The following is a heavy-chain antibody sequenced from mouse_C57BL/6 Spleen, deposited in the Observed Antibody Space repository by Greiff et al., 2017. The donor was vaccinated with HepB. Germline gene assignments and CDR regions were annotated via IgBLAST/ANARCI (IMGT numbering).Heavy chain of an antibody. V-gene: IGHV5-9*01. CDR1: GFTFSSYT. Sequence: EVKLVESGGGLVKPGGSLKLSCAASGFTFSSYTMSWVRQTPEKRLEWVATISGGGGNTYYPDSVKGRFTITRDTAKNTLYLQMSSLRSEDTALYYCARHGTTAPWFAYWGQGTLVTDSA. CDR3: ARHGTTAPWFAY. J-gene: IGHJ3*01. CDR2: ISGGGGNT. D-gene: IGHD1-2*01.